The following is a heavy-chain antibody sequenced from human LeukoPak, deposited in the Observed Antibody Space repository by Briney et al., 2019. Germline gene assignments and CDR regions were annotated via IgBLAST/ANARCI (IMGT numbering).Heavy chain of an antibody. CDR2: IRYDGNNK. V-gene: IGHV3-30*02. Sequence: GGSLRLSCAASGFIFRNYGMQWVRQVPGKGLEWVASIRYDGNNKEYADSVKGRFTISRDNSKNTLYLQMNSLRAEDTAVYYCAKGRPTTPWYYWGQGTLVTVSS. J-gene: IGHJ4*02. CDR1: GFIFRNYG. CDR3: AKGRPTTPWYY. D-gene: IGHD1-1*01.